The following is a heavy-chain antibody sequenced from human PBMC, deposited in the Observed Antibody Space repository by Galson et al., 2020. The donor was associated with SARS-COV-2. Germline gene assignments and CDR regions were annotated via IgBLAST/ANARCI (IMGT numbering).Heavy chain of an antibody. V-gene: IGHV3-21*01. J-gene: IGHJ6*02. D-gene: IGHD2-15*01. Sequence: GESLKISCAASGFTFSSYSMNWVRQAPGKGLEWVSSISSSSSYIYYADSVKGRFTISRDNAKNSLYLQMNSLRAEDTAVYYCASVGVVAADYYYYYGMDVWGQGTTVTVSS. CDR2: ISSSSSYI. CDR1: GFTFSSYS. CDR3: ASVGVVAADYYYYYGMDV.